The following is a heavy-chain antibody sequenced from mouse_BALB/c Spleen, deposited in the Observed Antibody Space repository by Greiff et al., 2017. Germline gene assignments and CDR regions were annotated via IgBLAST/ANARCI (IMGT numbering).Heavy chain of an antibody. CDR1: GYTFTEYI. J-gene: IGHJ4*01. CDR3: ARHEAHYYGSSHYAMDY. D-gene: IGHD1-1*01. CDR2: FYPGSGSI. Sequence: VQLQESGAELVKPGASVKLSCKASGYTFTEYIIHWVKQRSGQGLEWIGWFYPGSGSIKYNEKFKDKATLTADKSSSTVYMELSRLTSEDSAVYFCARHEAHYYGSSHYAMDYWGQGTSVTVSS. V-gene: IGHV1-62-2*01.